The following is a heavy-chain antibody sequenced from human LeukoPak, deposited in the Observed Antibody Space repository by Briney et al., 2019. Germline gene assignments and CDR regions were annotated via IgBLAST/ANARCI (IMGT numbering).Heavy chain of an antibody. CDR2: IYSGGST. V-gene: IGHV3-53*01. CDR1: GLTFSGYD. J-gene: IGHJ4*02. D-gene: IGHD6-19*01. CDR3: ARVKRGWNFDY. Sequence: GGSLRLSCAASGLTFSGYDMHWVRQAPGKGLEWVSVIYSGGSTYYADSVKGRFTISRDNSKNTLYLQMNSLRAEDTAVYYCARVKRGWNFDYWGQGTLVTVSS.